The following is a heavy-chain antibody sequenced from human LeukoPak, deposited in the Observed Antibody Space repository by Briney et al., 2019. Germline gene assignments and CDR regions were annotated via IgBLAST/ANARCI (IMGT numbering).Heavy chain of an antibody. V-gene: IGHV1-69*10. D-gene: IGHD6-19*01. CDR3: ARERGSGWTRYYYYMDV. CDR2: IIPILGIA. J-gene: IGHJ6*03. Sequence: SVKVSCKASGGTFSSYAISWVRQAPGQGLEWMGGIIPILGIANYAQKFQGRVTITADKSTSTAYMELSSLRSEDTAVYYCARERGSGWTRYYYYMDVWGKGTTVTVSS. CDR1: GGTFSSYA.